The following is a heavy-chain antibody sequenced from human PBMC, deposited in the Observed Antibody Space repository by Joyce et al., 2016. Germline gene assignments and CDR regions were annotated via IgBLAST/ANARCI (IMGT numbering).Heavy chain of an antibody. J-gene: IGHJ3*02. V-gene: IGHV1-18*04. D-gene: IGHD1-14*01. CDR2: ISASNGNT. CDR3: AKDSTTSADDAFDI. CDR1: GYTFTSYD. Sequence: QVQLVQSGAEVKKPGASVKVSCKASGYTFTSYDISWVRQAPGQGLEWMGWISASNGNTNDAQKLQGRVTMTTDTSTSTAYMELRSLRSDDTAVYYCAKDSTTSADDAFDIWGQGTMVTVSS.